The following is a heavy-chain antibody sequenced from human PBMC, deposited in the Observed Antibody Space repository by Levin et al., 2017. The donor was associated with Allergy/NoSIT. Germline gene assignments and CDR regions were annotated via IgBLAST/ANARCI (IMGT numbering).Heavy chain of an antibody. CDR2: IWYDGSNK. J-gene: IGHJ6*02. V-gene: IGHV3-33*01. CDR3: ARDDGDFKGMDV. D-gene: IGHD4-17*01. Sequence: GGSLRLSCAASGFTFSSYGMHWVRQAPGKGLEWVAVIWYDGSNKYYADSVKGRFTISRDNSKNTLYLQMNSLRAEDTAVYYCARDDGDFKGMDVWGQGTTVTVSS. CDR1: GFTFSSYG.